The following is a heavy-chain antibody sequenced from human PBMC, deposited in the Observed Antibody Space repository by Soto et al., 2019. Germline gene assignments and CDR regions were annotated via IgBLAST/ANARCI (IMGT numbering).Heavy chain of an antibody. D-gene: IGHD6-13*01. CDR2: INHSGST. V-gene: IGHV4-34*01. J-gene: IGHJ5*02. CDR3: ARGRIKLGIAGTANSGPNWSDP. CDR1: GGSFIDFY. Sequence: SETLSLTCAVYGGSFIDFYCICIRHSAFKWRECIVEINHSGSTNNNPSLESRVTISVDTSKNHFSLKLSSVTAADSAMYYCARGRIKLGIAGTANSGPNWSDPWGQGTLVTVSS.